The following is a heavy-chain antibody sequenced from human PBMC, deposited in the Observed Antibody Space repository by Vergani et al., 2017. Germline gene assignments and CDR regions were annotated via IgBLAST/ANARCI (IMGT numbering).Heavy chain of an antibody. D-gene: IGHD6-13*01. CDR2: IRYDASNK. J-gene: IGHJ5*02. V-gene: IGHV3-30*02. CDR1: GVAFRSYA. Sequence: QVQLVESGGGVVQPGGSLRLSCAASGVAFRSYAMHWVRQAPGKGLEWVAFIRYDASNKYYADSLKGRFTISRDNPKNKLYLQMTSLRAKGTAVYYCAKPAGGNWFDPWGQGTLVTVSS. CDR3: AKPAGGNWFDP.